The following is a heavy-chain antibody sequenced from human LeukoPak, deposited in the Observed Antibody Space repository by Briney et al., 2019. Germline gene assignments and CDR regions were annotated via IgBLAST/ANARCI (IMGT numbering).Heavy chain of an antibody. CDR3: AGDRATSYFDY. Sequence: TGRSLRLSCAASGFTFSSYGMHWVRQAPGKGLEWVAFIWYDGSNKYYTDSVKGRFTISRDNSKNTLYLQMNSLRAEDTAVYYCAGDRATSYFDYWGQGALVTISS. J-gene: IGHJ4*02. D-gene: IGHD1-26*01. V-gene: IGHV3-33*08. CDR1: GFTFSSYG. CDR2: IWYDGSNK.